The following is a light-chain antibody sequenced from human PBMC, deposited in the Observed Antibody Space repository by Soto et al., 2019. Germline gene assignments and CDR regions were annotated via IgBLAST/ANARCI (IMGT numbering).Light chain of an antibody. V-gene: IGLV1-44*01. CDR1: SFNIGSNT. Sequence: QSVLTQPPSASGTPGQRVTISCSGSSFNIGSNTVNWYQQLPGTAPKLLIYRNNQRPSGVPDRFSGSKSGTSASLAISGLQSEDEADYFCAAWDDSLIAYVFGTGTKVTVL. CDR3: AAWDDSLIAYV. J-gene: IGLJ1*01. CDR2: RNN.